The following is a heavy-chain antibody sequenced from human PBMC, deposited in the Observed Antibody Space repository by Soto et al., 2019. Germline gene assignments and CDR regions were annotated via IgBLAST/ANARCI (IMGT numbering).Heavy chain of an antibody. D-gene: IGHD3-10*01. V-gene: IGHV4-4*02. CDR1: GGSISSSNW. J-gene: IGHJ6*02. CDR2: IYHSGST. Sequence: LSLTCAFSGGSISSSNWWSWVRQPPGKGLEWIGEIYHSGSTNYNPSLKSRVTISVDKSKNQFSLKLSSVTAADTAVYYCARDSYYGSGSSYYYYYGMDVWGQGTTVTVSS. CDR3: ARDSYYGSGSSYYYYYGMDV.